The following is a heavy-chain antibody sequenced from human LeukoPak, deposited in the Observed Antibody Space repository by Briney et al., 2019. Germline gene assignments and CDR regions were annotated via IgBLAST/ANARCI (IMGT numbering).Heavy chain of an antibody. CDR3: ARALRRDGYNVAG. V-gene: IGHV4-34*01. Sequence: SETLSLTCAVSGGSFTGYSWSWIRQPPGKGLAWIAEINHSGVSDNPSLKSRVTISVDRSKNQFSLRLSSVTAADTAVYYCARALRRDGYNVAGWGQGTLVTVSS. J-gene: IGHJ4*02. CDR1: GGSFTGYS. D-gene: IGHD5-24*01. CDR2: INHSGVS.